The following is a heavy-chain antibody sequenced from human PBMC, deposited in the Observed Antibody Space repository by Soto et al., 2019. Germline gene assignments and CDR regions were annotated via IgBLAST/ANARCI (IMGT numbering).Heavy chain of an antibody. CDR1: GDTFSSYA. Sequence: QVQLVQSGAEVKKPGSSVKVSCKASGDTFSSYAINWVRQAPGQGLEWMGGIIPMFGTANYAQKFKGRVTVTAGDSTSTVYMELGSLRSEDTAVYYCARVGPAHYYDSSGYYSPLDYWGQGTLVTVSS. CDR3: ARVGPAHYYDSSGYYSPLDY. J-gene: IGHJ4*02. D-gene: IGHD3-22*01. CDR2: IIPMFGTA. V-gene: IGHV1-69*01.